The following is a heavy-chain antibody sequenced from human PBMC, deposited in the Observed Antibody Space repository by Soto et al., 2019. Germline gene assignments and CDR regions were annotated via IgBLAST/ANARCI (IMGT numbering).Heavy chain of an antibody. CDR3: ARGRHMEQWLVLKGYNRFDP. D-gene: IGHD6-19*01. V-gene: IGHV4-34*01. CDR1: GGSFSGYY. J-gene: IGHJ5*02. Sequence: PSETLSLTCAVYGGSFSGYYWSWIRQPPGKGLEWIGEINHSGSTNYNPSLKSRVTISVDTSKNQFSLKLSSVTAADTAVYYCARGRHMEQWLVLKGYNRFDPWGQGTLVTVSS. CDR2: INHSGST.